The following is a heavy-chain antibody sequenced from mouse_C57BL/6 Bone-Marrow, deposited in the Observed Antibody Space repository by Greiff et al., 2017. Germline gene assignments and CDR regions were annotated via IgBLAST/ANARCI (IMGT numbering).Heavy chain of an antibody. Sequence: QVQLQQHGAELVKPGASVKISCKASGYTFTSYWITWVKQRPGQGLEWIGDIYPTSGRTNYNEKFKSKAILTVDTASNTAYMQLSSLTSEDSAVFYCARSGPLGRSFDYWGQGTTLTVSS. D-gene: IGHD4-1*01. CDR1: GYTFTSYW. V-gene: IGHV1-55*01. CDR2: IYPTSGRT. CDR3: ARSGPLGRSFDY. J-gene: IGHJ2*01.